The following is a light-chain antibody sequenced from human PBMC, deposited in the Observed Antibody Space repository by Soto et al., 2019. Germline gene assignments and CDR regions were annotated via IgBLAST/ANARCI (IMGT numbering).Light chain of an antibody. V-gene: IGKV3-20*01. CDR2: AAT. CDR1: QSISSNY. J-gene: IGKJ1*01. CDR3: QQDSSSPWT. Sequence: EIVLTQSPGTLSLSPGEGATLSCRASQSISSNYLAWYQQKPGPAPSLLICAATRGAAGIPNSISGRASATYFTLTITTLPPEASAVYFHQQDSSSPWTFGQGTKVDIK.